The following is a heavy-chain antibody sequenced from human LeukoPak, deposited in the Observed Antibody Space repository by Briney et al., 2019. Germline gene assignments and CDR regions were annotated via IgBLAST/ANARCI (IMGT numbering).Heavy chain of an antibody. Sequence: SETLPLTCTVSGGSISSSSYYWGWIRQPPGKGLEWIGSIYYSGSTYYNPSLKSRVAISVDTSKNQFSLKLSSVTAADTAVYYCESWINAFDIWGQGTMVTVSS. D-gene: IGHD1-1*01. CDR3: ESWINAFDI. CDR2: IYYSGST. CDR1: GGSISSSSYY. V-gene: IGHV4-39*01. J-gene: IGHJ3*02.